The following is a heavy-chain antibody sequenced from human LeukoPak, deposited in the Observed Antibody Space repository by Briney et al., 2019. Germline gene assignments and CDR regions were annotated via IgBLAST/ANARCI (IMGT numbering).Heavy chain of an antibody. V-gene: IGHV1-69*06. CDR1: GGTFSSYA. D-gene: IGHD2-2*01. J-gene: IGHJ4*02. CDR2: IIPIFGTA. CDR3: ARRYCSSTSCYHFDY. Sequence: SVKVSCKASGGTFSSYAIRWVRPAPAQGLEWMGGIIPIFGTANYAQKFQGRVTITADKSTSTAYMELSSLRAEETAVYYCARRYCSSTSCYHFDYWGQGTLVTVSS.